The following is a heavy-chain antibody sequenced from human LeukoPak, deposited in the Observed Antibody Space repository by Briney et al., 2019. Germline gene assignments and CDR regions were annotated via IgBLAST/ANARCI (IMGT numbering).Heavy chain of an antibody. D-gene: IGHD4-17*01. Sequence: SETLSLTCAVYGGSFSGSYWSWIRQPPGKRLEWIGEINHSGSTNYDSSLESRVNISVDTSTNQFSLKLSSVTVADTAVYYCVREVYRKGYGDYGGFDPWGQGTLVTVSS. CDR2: INHSGST. CDR1: GGSFSGSY. V-gene: IGHV4-34*01. CDR3: VREVYRKGYGDYGGFDP. J-gene: IGHJ5*02.